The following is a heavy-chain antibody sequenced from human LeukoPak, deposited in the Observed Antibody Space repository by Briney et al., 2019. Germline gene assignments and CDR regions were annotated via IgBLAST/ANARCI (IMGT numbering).Heavy chain of an antibody. J-gene: IGHJ4*02. Sequence: GGSLRLSCAVSGFTFSSHAMSWVRQAPGKGLEWVAVISYDGSNKYYADSVKGRFTISRDNSKNTLYLQMNSLRAEDTAVYYCAKGGMGIFDYWGQGTLVTVSS. CDR2: ISYDGSNK. CDR3: AKGGMGIFDY. V-gene: IGHV3-30*18. D-gene: IGHD3-16*01. CDR1: GFTFSSHA.